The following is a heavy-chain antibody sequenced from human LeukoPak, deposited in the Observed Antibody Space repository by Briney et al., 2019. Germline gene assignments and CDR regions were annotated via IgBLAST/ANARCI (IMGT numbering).Heavy chain of an antibody. Sequence: GGSLRLSCAASGFTFSSYAMHWVRQAPGKGLEYVSAISSNGGSTYYANSVKGRFTISRDNSKNTLYLQMGSLRAEDMAVYYCARANSGSYKGAFDIWGQGTMVTVSS. J-gene: IGHJ3*02. CDR1: GFTFSSYA. CDR3: ARANSGSYKGAFDI. CDR2: ISSNGGST. V-gene: IGHV3-64*01. D-gene: IGHD1-26*01.